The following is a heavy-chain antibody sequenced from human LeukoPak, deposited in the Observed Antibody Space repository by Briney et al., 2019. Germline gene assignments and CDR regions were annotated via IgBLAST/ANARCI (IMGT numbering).Heavy chain of an antibody. D-gene: IGHD3-10*01. CDR2: ISPDGSRT. J-gene: IGHJ4*02. Sequence: GGSLRLSCAASGFTFSTHWMHWVRQTPGKGLVWVSRISPDGSRTAYADSVKGRFTISRDNARDTLYLQLNSLGAEDTAVYYCARVSSLWSFDYWGQGTLVTVSS. CDR3: ARVSSLWSFDY. CDR1: GFTFSTHW. V-gene: IGHV3-74*01.